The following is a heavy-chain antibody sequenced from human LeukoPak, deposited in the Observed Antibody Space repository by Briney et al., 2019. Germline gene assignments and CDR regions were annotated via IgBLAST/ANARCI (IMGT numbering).Heavy chain of an antibody. D-gene: IGHD3-9*01. CDR1: GFTFSTYD. CDR3: ARDYDILTGYAFDI. Sequence: PGGSLRLSCAASGFTFSTYDMNWVRQAPGKGLEWVSYISSSSRTISYADSVKGRFTISRDNAKNSLYLQMNSLRAEDTAVYYCARDYDILTGYAFDIWGQGTMVTVSS. V-gene: IGHV3-48*01. CDR2: ISSSSRTI. J-gene: IGHJ3*02.